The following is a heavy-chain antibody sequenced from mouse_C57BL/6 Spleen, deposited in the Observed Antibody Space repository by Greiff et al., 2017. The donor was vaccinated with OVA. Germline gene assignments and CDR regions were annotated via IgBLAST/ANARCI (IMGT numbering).Heavy chain of an antibody. CDR2: INPNNGGT. Sequence: EVQLQQSGPELVKPGASVKISCKASGYTFTDYYMNWVKQSHGKSLEWIGDINPNNGGTSYNQKFKGKATLTVDKSSSTAYMELRSLTSEDSAVYYCARRDYYGSSPYWYFDVWGTGTTVTVSS. V-gene: IGHV1-26*01. J-gene: IGHJ1*03. CDR3: ARRDYYGSSPYWYFDV. CDR1: GYTFTDYY. D-gene: IGHD1-1*01.